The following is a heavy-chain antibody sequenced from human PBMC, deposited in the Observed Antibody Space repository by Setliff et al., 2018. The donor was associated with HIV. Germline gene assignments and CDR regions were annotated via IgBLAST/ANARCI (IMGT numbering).Heavy chain of an antibody. D-gene: IGHD3-22*01. CDR3: ARARRDSYDRGRRNHYYIDV. Sequence: VQVSCKASGYTFSSNDINWVRQATGQGLEWMGWMNPNSGNTGYAQKFQGRVTMTRDTSISTAYMELNNLKFEDTAVYYCARARRDSYDRGRRNHYYIDVWGKGTTVTVSS. CDR2: MNPNSGNT. J-gene: IGHJ6*03. CDR1: GYTFSSND. V-gene: IGHV1-8*01.